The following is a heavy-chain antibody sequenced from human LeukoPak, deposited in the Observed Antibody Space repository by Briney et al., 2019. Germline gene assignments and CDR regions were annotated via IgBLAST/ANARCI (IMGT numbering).Heavy chain of an antibody. V-gene: IGHV4-39*01. D-gene: IGHD3-3*01. Sequence: SKTLSLTCTVSGGSISSSSYYWGWIRQPPGKGLEWIGSIYYSGSTYYNPSLKSRVTISVDTSKNQFSLKLSSVTAADTAEYYCASIFSRRWRSFDYWGQGTLVTVSS. J-gene: IGHJ4*02. CDR2: IYYSGST. CDR1: GGSISSSSYY. CDR3: ASIFSRRWRSFDY.